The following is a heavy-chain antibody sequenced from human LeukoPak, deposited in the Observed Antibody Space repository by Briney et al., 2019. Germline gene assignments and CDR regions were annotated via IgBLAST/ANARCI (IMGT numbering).Heavy chain of an antibody. J-gene: IGHJ4*02. D-gene: IGHD5-18*01. CDR2: INHSGST. V-gene: IGHV4-34*01. CDR1: GGSFSGYY. Sequence: SETLSLTCAVYGGSFSGYYWSWIRQPPGNGLEWIGEINHSGSTNYNPSLKSRVTISIDTSKNQFSLKLSSVTAADTAVYYCAAYSYRCFDYWGQGTLVTVSS. CDR3: AAYSYRCFDY.